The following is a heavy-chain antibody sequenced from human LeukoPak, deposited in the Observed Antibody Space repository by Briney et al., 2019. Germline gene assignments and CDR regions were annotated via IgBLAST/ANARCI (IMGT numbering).Heavy chain of an antibody. CDR2: INPNSGGT. Sequence: ASVKVSCKASGYTFTGYYMHWVRQAPGQGLEWMGRINPNSGGTNYAQKFQGRVTMTRNTSISTAYMELSSLRSEDTAVYYCARGPFYDFWSGYYMRENWFDPWGQGTLVTVSS. J-gene: IGHJ5*02. D-gene: IGHD3-3*01. V-gene: IGHV1-2*06. CDR3: ARGPFYDFWSGYYMRENWFDP. CDR1: GYTFTGYY.